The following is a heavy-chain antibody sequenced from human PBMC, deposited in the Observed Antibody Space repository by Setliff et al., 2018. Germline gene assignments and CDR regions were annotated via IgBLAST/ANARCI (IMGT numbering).Heavy chain of an antibody. CDR2: FDPEDGET. CDR3: ATFASYIVPMVYARSGAFDI. D-gene: IGHD2-8*01. Sequence: GASVKVSCKVSGYTLTELSMHWVRQAPGKGLEWMGGFDPEDGETIYAQKFQGRVTMTEDTSTDTAYMELSSLRSEDTAVYYCATFASYIVPMVYARSGAFDIWGQGTMVTVSS. V-gene: IGHV1-24*01. CDR1: GYTLTELS. J-gene: IGHJ3*02.